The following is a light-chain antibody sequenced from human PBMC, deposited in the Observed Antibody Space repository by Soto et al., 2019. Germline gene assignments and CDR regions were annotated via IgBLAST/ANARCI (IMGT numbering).Light chain of an antibody. J-gene: IGKJ1*01. Sequence: EIVLAQSPGTLSLSPGESATLSCRASQSVSSSFLAWYQQKAGQAPRLLIYGASRRATGFPDRFSGSGSGTDFTLTISRLEPEDFAVYYCQQYVSSPCAFGQGTQVEI. CDR1: QSVSSSF. V-gene: IGKV3-20*01. CDR2: GAS. CDR3: QQYVSSPCA.